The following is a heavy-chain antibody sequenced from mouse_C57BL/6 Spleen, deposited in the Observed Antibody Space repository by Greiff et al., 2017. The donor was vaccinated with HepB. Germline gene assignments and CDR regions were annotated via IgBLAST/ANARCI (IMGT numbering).Heavy chain of an antibody. V-gene: IGHV1-26*01. CDR3: AKWDYYGRLGDY. CDR2: INPNNGGT. D-gene: IGHD1-1*01. J-gene: IGHJ2*01. CDR1: GYTFTDYY. Sequence: VQLQQSGPELVKPGASVKISCKASGYTFTDYYMNWVKQSHGKSLEWIRDINPNNGGTSYNQKLKGKATLTVDKASGTAYMELRSLTSEDSAVYYCAKWDYYGRLGDYWGQGTTLTVSS.